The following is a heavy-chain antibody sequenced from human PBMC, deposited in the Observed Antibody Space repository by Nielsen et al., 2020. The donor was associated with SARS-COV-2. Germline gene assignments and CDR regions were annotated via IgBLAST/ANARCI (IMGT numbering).Heavy chain of an antibody. CDR2: ISYDGSNK. Sequence: GESLKISCAASGFTFSSYAMHWVRQAPGKGLEWVAVISYDGSNKYYADSVKGRFTISRDNSKNTLYLQMNSLRAEDTAVYYCARGSYGYSGVDVWGQGTTVTVSS. CDR3: ARGSYGYSGVDV. D-gene: IGHD5-18*01. CDR1: GFTFSSYA. J-gene: IGHJ6*02. V-gene: IGHV3-30*04.